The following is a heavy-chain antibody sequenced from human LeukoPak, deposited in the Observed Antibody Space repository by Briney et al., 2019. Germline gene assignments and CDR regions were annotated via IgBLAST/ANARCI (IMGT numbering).Heavy chain of an antibody. D-gene: IGHD3-22*01. CDR3: ARVTTYYDSSGYHHNYWYFDL. Sequence: SETLSLTCTVSGGSISSSSYYWGWIRQPPGKGLEWIAYISYSGSTNYNPSLKSRVTISVDTSKNQFSLKLSSVTAADTAVYYCARVTTYYDSSGYHHNYWYFDLWGRGTLVTVSS. CDR1: GGSISSSSYY. CDR2: ISYSGST. V-gene: IGHV4-61*05. J-gene: IGHJ2*01.